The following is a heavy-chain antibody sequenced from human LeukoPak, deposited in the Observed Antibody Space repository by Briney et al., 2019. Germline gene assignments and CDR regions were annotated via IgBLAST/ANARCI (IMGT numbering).Heavy chain of an antibody. J-gene: IGHJ3*02. D-gene: IGHD3-10*01. CDR3: AKDHYVSGRYDAFDI. CDR2: ITTSGGST. CDR1: GFTFSSYA. Sequence: GGSLRLSCAASGFTFSSYAMSWVRQAPGDGREWVSSITTSGGSTYYADSVKGRFNISRDNAKNTLYLQMNSLRAEDTAVYYCAKDHYVSGRYDAFDIWGQGTMVTVSS. V-gene: IGHV3-23*01.